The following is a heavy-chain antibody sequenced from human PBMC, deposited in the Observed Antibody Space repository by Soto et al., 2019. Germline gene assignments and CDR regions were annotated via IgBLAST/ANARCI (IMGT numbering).Heavy chain of an antibody. V-gene: IGHV4-31*03. Sequence: SETLSLTCTVSGASVGRDDYYWSWIRQQPGKGLEWIGYIYYSGNTNYNPSLKSRLTISVDTSKNQFSLQLRPVTAADTAVYYCARTWIGSPFDFWGQGSLVTVSS. CDR2: IYYSGNT. J-gene: IGHJ4*02. CDR1: GASVGRDDYY. D-gene: IGHD5-12*01. CDR3: ARTWIGSPFDF.